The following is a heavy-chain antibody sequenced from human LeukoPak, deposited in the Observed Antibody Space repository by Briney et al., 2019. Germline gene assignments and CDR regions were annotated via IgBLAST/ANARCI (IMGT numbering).Heavy chain of an antibody. D-gene: IGHD3-3*01. CDR2: INTDGSST. V-gene: IGHV3-74*01. J-gene: IGHJ5*02. Sequence: GGSLRLSCAAPVFTFSRYWMHWVRKAPGKGLVWVSRINTDGSSTSYADSVKGRFTISRDNAKNTLYLQMNSLRAEDTAVYYCAKESLRFLEWFDGWGQGTLVTVSS. CDR3: AKESLRFLEWFDG. CDR1: VFTFSRYW.